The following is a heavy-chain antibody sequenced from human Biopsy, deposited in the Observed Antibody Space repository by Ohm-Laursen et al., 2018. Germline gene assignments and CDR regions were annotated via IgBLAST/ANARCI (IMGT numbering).Heavy chain of an antibody. V-gene: IGHV4-39*01. D-gene: IGHD3-3*01. CDR3: ARHSLDDFWSGAHYYFDY. J-gene: IGHJ4*02. CDR1: GGSISSRNHY. CDR2: VYYSGST. Sequence: GTPSLTCSVSGGSISSRNHYWGWLRQPPGKGLEWIGHVYYSGSTFYNSSLESRVTVSVDTSKNQFHLRLTSMSASDTAVYYCARHSLDDFWSGAHYYFDYWGLGTLVAVSS.